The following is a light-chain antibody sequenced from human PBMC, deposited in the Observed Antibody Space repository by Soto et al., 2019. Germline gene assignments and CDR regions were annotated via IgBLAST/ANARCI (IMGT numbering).Light chain of an antibody. Sequence: IQMTQSPSTLSASVGDRVTITCRASESIDSWLAWHQQKPGRAPKLLISKASSLESGVPSRFSGSGFGTEFTLTISSLQPDDFATYYCQQYNIYRAFGQGTKVDI. CDR2: KAS. CDR3: QQYNIYRA. V-gene: IGKV1-5*03. CDR1: ESIDSW. J-gene: IGKJ1*01.